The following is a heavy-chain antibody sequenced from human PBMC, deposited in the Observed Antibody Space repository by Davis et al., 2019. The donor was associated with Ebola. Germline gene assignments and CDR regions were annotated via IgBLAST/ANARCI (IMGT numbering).Heavy chain of an antibody. D-gene: IGHD6-6*01. CDR1: GVTFRNYV. J-gene: IGHJ4*02. Sequence: GESLKISCAVSGVTFRNYVMSWVRQAPGKGLEWVSSISSSGGNSFYMDSVKGRFTISRDNSKNLLYLQMDSLQSDDTAVYYCVRDFFEFSSSSFSDYWGQGTLVTVSS. CDR3: VRDFFEFSSSSFSDY. V-gene: IGHV3-23*01. CDR2: ISSSGGNS.